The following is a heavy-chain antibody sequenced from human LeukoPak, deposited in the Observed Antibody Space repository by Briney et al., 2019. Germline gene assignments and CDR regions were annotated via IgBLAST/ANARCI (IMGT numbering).Heavy chain of an antibody. CDR2: IYTSGST. CDR1: GGSISNGSYY. J-gene: IGHJ6*03. CDR3: ASSSWSRSYYYYYMDV. V-gene: IGHV4-61*02. Sequence: PSETLSLTCSVSGGSISNGSYYWSWIRQPAGKGLEWIGRIYTSGSTNYNPSLKSRVTMSVDTSKNQFSLKLSSVTAADTAVYYCASSSWSRSYYYYYMDVWGKGTTVTVSS. D-gene: IGHD6-13*01.